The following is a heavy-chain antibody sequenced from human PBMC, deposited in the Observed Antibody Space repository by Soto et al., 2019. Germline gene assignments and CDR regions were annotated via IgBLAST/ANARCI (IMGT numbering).Heavy chain of an antibody. J-gene: IGHJ5*02. CDR2: INPILGTA. Sequence: QVQLVQSGAEVKKPGSSVKVSCKASGGTFSSYTINWVRQAPGQGLEWMGQINPILGTANYAQKFQGRVTRTADESTSTAYMELSSLRSEDTAVYYCARSDCSGGTCFHDWFDPWGQGTLVTVSS. D-gene: IGHD2-15*01. V-gene: IGHV1-69*01. CDR1: GGTFSSYT. CDR3: ARSDCSGGTCFHDWFDP.